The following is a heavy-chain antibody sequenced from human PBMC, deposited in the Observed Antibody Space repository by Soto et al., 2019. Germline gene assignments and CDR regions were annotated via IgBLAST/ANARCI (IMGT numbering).Heavy chain of an antibody. CDR1: GFSFSSYA. J-gene: IGHJ6*02. Sequence: WGPLRLSCAASGFSFSSYAMHWVRQAPGKGLEWVAVISHDGSNSYYADSVKGRFTISRDNSKNTLYLQIHSLRTGDTALYYCAKDHDLVVVLPGQSRDGYFYNGMDVWGQGTPVSVS. CDR3: AKDHDLVVVLPGQSRDGYFYNGMDV. CDR2: ISHDGSNS. D-gene: IGHD2-2*01. V-gene: IGHV3-30*18.